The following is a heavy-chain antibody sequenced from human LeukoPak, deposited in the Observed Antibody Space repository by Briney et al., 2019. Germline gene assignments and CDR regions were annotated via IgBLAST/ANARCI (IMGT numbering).Heavy chain of an antibody. V-gene: IGHV3-74*01. D-gene: IGHD3-22*01. Sequence: PGGSLRLSCAASGFTLSKYWMNWVRQAPGKGLVWVSRISSDGSTTSYADLVKGRFTISRDNAKNTLYLQVNSLGADDTAVYYCARGLERNSMIVMWGQGTLVSVSP. CDR3: ARGLERNSMIVM. J-gene: IGHJ4*02. CDR1: GFTLSKYW. CDR2: ISSDGSTT.